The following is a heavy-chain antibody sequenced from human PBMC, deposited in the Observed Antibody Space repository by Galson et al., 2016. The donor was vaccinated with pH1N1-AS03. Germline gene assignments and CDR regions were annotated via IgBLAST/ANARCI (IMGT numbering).Heavy chain of an antibody. D-gene: IGHD5/OR15-5a*01. V-gene: IGHV3-48*02. J-gene: IGHJ4*02. Sequence: SLRLSCAAFGFNFNVYSMNWVRQAPGKGLEWISYMTSDMRTIKYADSVKGRFTISRDNARNSLFLQMNSLRDEDTAIYYCARSVQYSFDYWGQGILVTVSS. CDR1: GFNFNVYS. CDR3: ARSVQYSFDY. CDR2: MTSDMRTI.